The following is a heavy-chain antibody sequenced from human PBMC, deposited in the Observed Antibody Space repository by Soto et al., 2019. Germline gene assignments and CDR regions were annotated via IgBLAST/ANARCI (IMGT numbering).Heavy chain of an antibody. V-gene: IGHV4-59*01. CDR3: AREGLRLGELSPFDY. J-gene: IGHJ4*02. CDR1: GGSISSYY. CDR2: IYYSGST. D-gene: IGHD3-16*02. Sequence: SETLSLTCTVSGGSISSYYWSWIRQPPGKGLEWIGYIYYSGSTNYNPSLKSRVTISVDTSKNQFSLKLSSVTAADTAVYYCAREGLRLGELSPFDYWGQGTLVTVSS.